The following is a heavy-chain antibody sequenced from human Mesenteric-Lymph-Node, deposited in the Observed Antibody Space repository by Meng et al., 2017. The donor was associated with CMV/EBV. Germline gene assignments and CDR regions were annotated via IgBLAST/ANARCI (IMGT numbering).Heavy chain of an antibody. V-gene: IGHV4-31*01. Sequence: SETLSLTCTVSGGSISTSGYYWSWIRQHPGKGLEWIGYIFYSGTTYSNPSLKSPVTISGDTSKNQFSLTLSSVTAADTAVYYCARGCSAKNCYTGGFDSWGQGILVTVSS. J-gene: IGHJ4*02. CDR3: ARGCSAKNCYTGGFDS. D-gene: IGHD2-15*01. CDR2: IFYSGTT. CDR1: GGSISTSGYY.